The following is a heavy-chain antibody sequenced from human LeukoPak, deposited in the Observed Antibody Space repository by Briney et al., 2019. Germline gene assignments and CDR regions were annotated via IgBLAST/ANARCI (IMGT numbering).Heavy chain of an antibody. CDR1: GFTFTNYA. V-gene: IGHV3-23*01. Sequence: SGGSPRLSCVASGFTFTNYAMTWVRQAPGRGLDWVSTITVSGDATFFADSEKGRFTISRDNSKNTLYLQMSSLRAEDTALYYCAKDLGDCGGTGCYTNWFFDLWGRGTLVTVSS. D-gene: IGHD2-2*02. J-gene: IGHJ2*01. CDR2: ITVSGDAT. CDR3: AKDLGDCGGTGCYTNWFFDL.